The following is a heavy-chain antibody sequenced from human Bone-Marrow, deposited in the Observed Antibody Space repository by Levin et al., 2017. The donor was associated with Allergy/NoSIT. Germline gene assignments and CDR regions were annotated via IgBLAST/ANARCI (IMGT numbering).Heavy chain of an antibody. CDR2: INSDGSSI. D-gene: IGHD3-10*01. J-gene: IGHJ6*02. CDR3: ARDRGYSMEG. Sequence: GGSLRLSCAASGFIFSTYWMHWVRQAPGKGLVWVSRINSDGSSISYADSVKGRFTISRDNAKNTLYLQMNSLRAEDTAVYYCARDRGYSMEGWGQGTTVTVAS. V-gene: IGHV3-74*01. CDR1: GFIFSTYW.